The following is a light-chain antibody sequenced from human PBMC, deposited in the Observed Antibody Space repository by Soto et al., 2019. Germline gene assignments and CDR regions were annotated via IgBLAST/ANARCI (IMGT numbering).Light chain of an antibody. Sequence: DIVMTQSPDSLAVSLGERATINCKSSQTLLFSSNNKNYLAWYQQKPGQPPKLLIYWASTRESGVPDRFSGSASGTDFTLTISSLQAEDVAVYYCQQYYDDLWTFGQGTKVEIK. V-gene: IGKV4-1*01. CDR3: QQYYDDLWT. J-gene: IGKJ1*01. CDR1: QTLLFSSNNKNY. CDR2: WAS.